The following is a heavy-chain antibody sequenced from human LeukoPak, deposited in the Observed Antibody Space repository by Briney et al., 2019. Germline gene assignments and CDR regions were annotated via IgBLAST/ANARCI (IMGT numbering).Heavy chain of an antibody. CDR3: AKGYCSGGSRYSQGEYYYYGMDV. J-gene: IGHJ6*02. D-gene: IGHD2-15*01. Sequence: PGGSLRLSCAASGFTFSSYAMSWVRQAPGKGLEWVSAISGSGGSTYYADSVKGRFTISRDNSKNTLYLQMNSLRAEDTAVYYCAKGYCSGGSRYSQGEYYYYGMDVWGQGTTVTVSS. V-gene: IGHV3-23*01. CDR2: ISGSGGST. CDR1: GFTFSSYA.